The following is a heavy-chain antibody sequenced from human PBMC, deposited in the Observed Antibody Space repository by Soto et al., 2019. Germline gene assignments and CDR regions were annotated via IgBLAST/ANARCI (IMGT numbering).Heavy chain of an antibody. J-gene: IGHJ5*02. CDR2: INHSGST. CDR3: ATANWSHHYFGP. D-gene: IGHD1-1*01. V-gene: IGHV4-34*01. CDR1: GGSFSGYY. Sequence: QVRLQQWGTGLLQSSETLSLTCAVYGGSFSGYYWSWLRQPPGKGLEWIGEINHSGSTNYNPSPTSRVTISVDTSNHQFSLKLTSITAADTGVYYCATANWSHHYFGPWGQGTLVTVYS.